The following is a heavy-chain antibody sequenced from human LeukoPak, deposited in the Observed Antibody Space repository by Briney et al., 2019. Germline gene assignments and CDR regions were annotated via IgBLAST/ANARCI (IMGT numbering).Heavy chain of an antibody. Sequence: PGGSLRLSCAASGFTFSDYHMSWIRQAPGKGLEWVSYISSSGSTIYYADSVKGRFTISRDNAKNSLYMQMNSLRAEDTAVYYCARDGGYSYGYTGGYYYYGMDVWGQGTTVTVSS. CDR2: ISSSGSTI. V-gene: IGHV3-11*01. CDR3: ARDGGYSYGYTGGYYYYGMDV. J-gene: IGHJ6*02. D-gene: IGHD5-18*01. CDR1: GFTFSDYH.